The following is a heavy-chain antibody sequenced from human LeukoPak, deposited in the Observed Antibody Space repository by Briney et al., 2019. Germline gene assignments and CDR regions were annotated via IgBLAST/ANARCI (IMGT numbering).Heavy chain of an antibody. V-gene: IGHV3-33*01. CDR1: GFTFSSYG. CDR2: IWYDGSNK. Sequence: GGSLRLSCSPSGFTFSSYGMHCVRQAPGKGLEWVAVIWYDGSNKYYADSVKGRFTISRDNSKNTLYLQMNSLRAEDTAVYYCARVHMPYQQMFGWFDPWGQGTLVTVSS. D-gene: IGHD3-10*02. J-gene: IGHJ5*02. CDR3: ARVHMPYQQMFGWFDP.